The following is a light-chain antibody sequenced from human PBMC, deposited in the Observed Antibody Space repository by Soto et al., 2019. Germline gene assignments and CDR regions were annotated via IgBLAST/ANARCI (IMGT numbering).Light chain of an antibody. J-gene: IGKJ2*01. CDR2: AAS. Sequence: DIQMTQSPSSLSASVGDRVTITCRASQSITTYLNWYQHKPGKAPKLLIYAASSLQSGVPSRFSGSGSGTDFTLTISSLQPEDFAIYYCQKSYSTPRTFGQGTKLEIK. CDR1: QSITTY. V-gene: IGKV1-39*01. CDR3: QKSYSTPRT.